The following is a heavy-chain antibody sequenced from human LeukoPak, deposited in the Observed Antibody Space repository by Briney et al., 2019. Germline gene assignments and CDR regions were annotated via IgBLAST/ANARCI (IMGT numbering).Heavy chain of an antibody. D-gene: IGHD3-9*01. CDR3: ARANYDILTGYYEAFDY. Sequence: SETLSLTCTVSGGSISSYYWSWIRQPPGKGLEWIGYIYYSGSTNYNPSLKSRVTISVDTSKNQFSLKLSSVTAADTAVYYCARANYDILTGYYEAFDYWGQGTLVTVSS. V-gene: IGHV4-59*01. CDR1: GGSISSYY. CDR2: IYYSGST. J-gene: IGHJ4*02.